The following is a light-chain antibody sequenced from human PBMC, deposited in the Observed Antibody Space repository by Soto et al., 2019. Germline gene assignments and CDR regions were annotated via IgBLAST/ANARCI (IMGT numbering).Light chain of an antibody. CDR3: SLYTSSSLYV. Sequence: QSARTQPPSVSGSPGQSVTISCTGTSSDVGSYNRVSWYQQPPGTAPKLMIYEVSNRPSGVPDRFSGSKSGNTASLTISGLQAEDEADYYCSLYTSSSLYVFGTGTKVTVL. V-gene: IGLV2-18*01. CDR1: SSDVGSYNR. CDR2: EVS. J-gene: IGLJ1*01.